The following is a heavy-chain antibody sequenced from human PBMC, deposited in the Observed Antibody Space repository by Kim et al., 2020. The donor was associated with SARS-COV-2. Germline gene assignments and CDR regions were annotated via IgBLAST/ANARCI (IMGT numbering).Heavy chain of an antibody. Sequence: GNPTYAQGFTGRFVFSLDTSVSTAYLQISSLKAEDTAVYYCARVGSSWSFDYWGQGTLVTVSS. CDR2: GNP. D-gene: IGHD6-13*01. V-gene: IGHV7-4-1*02. CDR3: ARVGSSWSFDY. J-gene: IGHJ4*02.